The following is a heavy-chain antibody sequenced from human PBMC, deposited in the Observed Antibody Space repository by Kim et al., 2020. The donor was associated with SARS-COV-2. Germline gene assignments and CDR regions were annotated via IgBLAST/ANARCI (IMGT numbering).Heavy chain of an antibody. Sequence: GGSLRLSCAASGFTFSSYGMHWVRQAPGKGLEWVAVISYDGSNKYYADSVKGRFTISRDNSKNTLYLQMNSLRAEDTAVYYCARDLIAAAGSGRVWGQGTTVTVSS. D-gene: IGHD6-13*01. CDR1: GFTFSSYG. CDR2: ISYDGSNK. V-gene: IGHV3-33*05. CDR3: ARDLIAAAGSGRV. J-gene: IGHJ6*02.